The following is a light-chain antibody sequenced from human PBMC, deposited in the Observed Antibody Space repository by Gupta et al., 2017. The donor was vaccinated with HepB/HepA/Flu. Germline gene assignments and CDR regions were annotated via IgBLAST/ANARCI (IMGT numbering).Light chain of an antibody. CDR1: QSISGY. CDR2: DVF. CDR3: QQSYSTPPDT. Sequence: DIHMTQSPSFLSASVGDRVTITCRASQSISGYVSWYQQKPGKAPKLLIYDVFNLESGVPSRFRGNGSGTDCTLAISSLQFEDLATYFWQQSYSTPPDTFGQGTRLEIK. V-gene: IGKV1-39*01. J-gene: IGKJ2*01.